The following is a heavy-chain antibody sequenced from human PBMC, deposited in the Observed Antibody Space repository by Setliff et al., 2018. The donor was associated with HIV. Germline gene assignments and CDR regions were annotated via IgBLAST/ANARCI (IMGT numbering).Heavy chain of an antibody. CDR3: ATVGVRGS. Sequence: ASVKVSCKASGYTFTGYNMHWVRQAPGQGLEWMGWIDPNSGGTNYAQNFQGRVTMTRDTSISTAYMELSRLRSDDTAIYYCATVGVRGSWGQGTLVTVSS. V-gene: IGHV1-2*02. J-gene: IGHJ5*02. CDR2: IDPNSGGT. CDR1: GYTFTGYN. D-gene: IGHD3-10*01.